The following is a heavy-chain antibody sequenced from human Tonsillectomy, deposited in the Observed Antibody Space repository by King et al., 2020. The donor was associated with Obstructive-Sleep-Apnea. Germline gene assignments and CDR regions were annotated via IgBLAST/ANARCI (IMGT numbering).Heavy chain of an antibody. CDR3: AGVKFEDSSGYYYFDY. Sequence: VQLQESGPGLVKPSETLSLTCTVSGGSISSYYWSWIRQPPGKGLEWIGYIYYSGSTNYNPSLKSRVTISVDTSKNQFSLKLSSVTAAYTAMYYCAGVKFEDSSGYYYFDYWGQGTLVTVSS. V-gene: IGHV4-59*01. D-gene: IGHD3-22*01. J-gene: IGHJ4*02. CDR2: IYYSGST. CDR1: GGSISSYY.